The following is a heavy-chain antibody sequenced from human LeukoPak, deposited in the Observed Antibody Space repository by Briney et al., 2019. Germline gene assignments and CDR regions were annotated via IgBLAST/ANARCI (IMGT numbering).Heavy chain of an antibody. Sequence: ASVKVSCKASGYTFTGYYMHWVRQAPGQGLEWMGRINPNSGGTNYAQKFQGRVTMTRDTSISTAYMELSSLRSDDTAVYYCARDQGLTGTPSDFDYGGQGPLVTVSS. V-gene: IGHV1-2*06. CDR2: INPNSGGT. CDR1: GYTFTGYY. J-gene: IGHJ4*02. D-gene: IGHD1-7*01. CDR3: ARDQGLTGTPSDFDY.